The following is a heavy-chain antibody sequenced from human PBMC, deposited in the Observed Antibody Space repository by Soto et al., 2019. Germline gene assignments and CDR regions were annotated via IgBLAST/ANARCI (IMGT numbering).Heavy chain of an antibody. CDR2: IYYSGST. J-gene: IGHJ4*02. V-gene: IGHV4-30-4*01. D-gene: IGHD3-10*01. CDR1: GGSISSGDYY. Sequence: SETLSLTCTVSGGSISSGDYYWSWIRQPPWKGLEWIGYIYYSGSTYYNPSLKSRVTISVDTSKNQFSLKLSSVTAADTAVYYWARHSPITPYGSGSYLDLWGQGXLVTVYS. CDR3: ARHSPITPYGSGSYLDL.